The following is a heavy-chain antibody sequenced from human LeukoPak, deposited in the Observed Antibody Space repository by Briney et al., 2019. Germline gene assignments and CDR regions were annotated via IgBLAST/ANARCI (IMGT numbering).Heavy chain of an antibody. CDR1: GFTFSSYA. Sequence: GGSLRVSCAASGFTFSSYAMSWVRQAPGKGLEWVSGISTNGGTTYYADSVKGRFTISRDNSKNTLYLQMNSLRAEDTAVYYCAKNIGDFNSHYFDYWGQGILVTVSS. J-gene: IGHJ4*02. V-gene: IGHV3-23*01. CDR3: AKNIGDFNSHYFDY. CDR2: ISTNGGTT. D-gene: IGHD2-21*02.